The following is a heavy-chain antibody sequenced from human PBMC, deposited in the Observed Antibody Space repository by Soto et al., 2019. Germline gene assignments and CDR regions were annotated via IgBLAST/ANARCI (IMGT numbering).Heavy chain of an antibody. J-gene: IGHJ6*02. CDR2: IYHTGIT. CDR1: VFSISNNNW. D-gene: IGHD6-13*01. CDR3: ARFSSSGLYYYFGMDV. Sequence: PSETLSLAGAVSVFSISNNNWWTCVRQPPGKGLEWVGDIYHTGITNYSPSLKSRVTVSVDKSKNQFSLKMTSVTAADTAVYYCARFSSSGLYYYFGMDVWGQGTTVTVSS. V-gene: IGHV4-4*02.